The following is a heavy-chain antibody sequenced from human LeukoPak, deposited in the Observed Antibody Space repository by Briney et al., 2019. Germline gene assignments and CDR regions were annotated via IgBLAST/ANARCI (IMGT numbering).Heavy chain of an antibody. D-gene: IGHD2-15*01. V-gene: IGHV4-4*07. CDR2: LYSSGST. CDR1: DGSISSDY. J-gene: IGHJ4*02. Sequence: SETLSLTCTVSDGSISSDYWSWIRQPAGKGLEWIGRLYSSGSTNYNPSLKSRVTMSADTSMNQFSLKLSSVTAADTAVYYCARCRTGSCYYFDHWGQGTLVTVSS. CDR3: ARCRTGSCYYFDH.